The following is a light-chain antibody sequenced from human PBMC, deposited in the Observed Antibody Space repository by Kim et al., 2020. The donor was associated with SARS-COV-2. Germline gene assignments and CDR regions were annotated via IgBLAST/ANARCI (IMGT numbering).Light chain of an antibody. J-gene: IGKJ1*01. CDR3: QQYDDWPPWT. Sequence: VSPGERATLSCRASQSVGTNVAWYQQKPGQAPQLLIYGASTRAAGIPARFSGSGSGTEFTLTISSLQSEDLAVYSCQQYDDWPPWTFGQGTKVEI. CDR1: QSVGTN. V-gene: IGKV3-15*01. CDR2: GAS.